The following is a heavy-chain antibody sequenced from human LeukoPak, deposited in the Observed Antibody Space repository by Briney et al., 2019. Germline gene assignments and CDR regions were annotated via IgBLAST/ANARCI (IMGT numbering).Heavy chain of an antibody. CDR3: ARAYSSSWYAKYFDY. J-gene: IGHJ4*02. D-gene: IGHD6-13*01. CDR2: ISSSGSTI. CDR1: GFTFSSYE. V-gene: IGHV3-48*03. Sequence: GGSLRLSCAASGFTFSSYEMNWVRQAPGKGLEWVSYISSSGSTIYYADSVKGRFTISRDNAKNSLYLQMNSLRVEDTAVYYCARAYSSSWYAKYFDYWGQGTLVTVSS.